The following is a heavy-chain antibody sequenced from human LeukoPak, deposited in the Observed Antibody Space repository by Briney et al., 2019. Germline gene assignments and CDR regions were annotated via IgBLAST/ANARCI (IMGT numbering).Heavy chain of an antibody. CDR3: ARRGKDFWSGYYTGLDY. J-gene: IGHJ4*02. CDR2: IYSGGST. CDR1: GFTVSSNY. V-gene: IGHV3-66*02. D-gene: IGHD3-3*01. Sequence: GGSLRLSCAASGFTVSSNYMSWVRQAPGEGLEWVSVIYSGGSTYYADSVKGRFTISRDNSKNTLYLQMNSLRAEDTAVYYCARRGKDFWSGYYTGLDYRGQGTLVTVSS.